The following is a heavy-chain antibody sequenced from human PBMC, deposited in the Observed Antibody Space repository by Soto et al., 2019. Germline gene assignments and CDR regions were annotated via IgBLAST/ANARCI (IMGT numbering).Heavy chain of an antibody. CDR2: INPNSGGT. CDR3: ARSALYYDFWSGYYTTPRDYFDY. CDR1: GYTFTGYY. V-gene: IGHV1-2*02. Sequence: GASVKVSCKASGYTFTGYYMHSVRQAPGQGLEGTGRINPNSGGTNYAQKVQGRVTMTRDASISTAYMELSRLRSDHTAVYYCARSALYYDFWSGYYTTPRDYFDYWGQGTLVTVSS. J-gene: IGHJ4*02. D-gene: IGHD3-3*01.